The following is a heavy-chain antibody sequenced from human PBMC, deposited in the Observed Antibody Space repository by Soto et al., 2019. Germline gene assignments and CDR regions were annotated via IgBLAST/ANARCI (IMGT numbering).Heavy chain of an antibody. Sequence: KASETLSLTCTVSGGSISSGGYYWSWIRQHPGKGLEWIGYIYYSGSTYYNPSLKSRVTISVDTSKNQFSLKLSSVTAADTAVYYCARGVAAAGRWFDPWGQGTLVTVSS. CDR2: IYYSGST. CDR1: GGSISSGGYY. J-gene: IGHJ5*02. CDR3: ARGVAAAGRWFDP. V-gene: IGHV4-31*03. D-gene: IGHD6-13*01.